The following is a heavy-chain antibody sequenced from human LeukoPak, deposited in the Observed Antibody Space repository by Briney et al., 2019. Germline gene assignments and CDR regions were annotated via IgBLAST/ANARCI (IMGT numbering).Heavy chain of an antibody. CDR3: ARDRGTYYYDSSGYYYGLDY. J-gene: IGHJ4*02. CDR2: IIPILGIA. CDR1: GGTFSSYA. D-gene: IGHD3-22*01. Sequence: SVKVSCKASGGTFSSYAISWVRQAPGQGLEWMGRIIPILGIANYAQKFQGRVTITADKSTSTAYMELSSLRSEDTAVYYCARDRGTYYYDSSGYYYGLDYWGQGTLVTVSS. V-gene: IGHV1-69*04.